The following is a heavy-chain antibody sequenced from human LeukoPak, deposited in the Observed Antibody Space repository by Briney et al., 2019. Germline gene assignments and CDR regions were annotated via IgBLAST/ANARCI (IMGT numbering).Heavy chain of an antibody. V-gene: IGHV3-33*01. Sequence: GGSLRLSCAASGFTFSSYGMHWVRQAPGKGLEWVAVIWYDGSNKYYADSVKGRFTISRDNAKNSLYLQMISLRAEDTAVYYCARGALTSNSRGVFDYWGQGTLVTVSS. D-gene: IGHD3-10*01. J-gene: IGHJ4*02. CDR1: GFTFSSYG. CDR3: ARGALTSNSRGVFDY. CDR2: IWYDGSNK.